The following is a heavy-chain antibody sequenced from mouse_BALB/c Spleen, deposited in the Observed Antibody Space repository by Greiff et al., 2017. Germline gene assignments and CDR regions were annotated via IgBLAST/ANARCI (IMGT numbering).Heavy chain of an antibody. CDR1: GFTFSSYA. Sequence: EVKLVESGGGLVKPGGSLKLSCAASGFTFSSYAMSWVRQTPEKRLEWVASISSGGSTYYPDSVKGRFTISRDNARNILYLQMSSLRSEDTAMYYCARVVPHYFDYWGQGTTLTVSS. CDR2: ISSGGST. J-gene: IGHJ2*01. CDR3: ARVVPHYFDY. D-gene: IGHD1-1*02. V-gene: IGHV5-6-5*01.